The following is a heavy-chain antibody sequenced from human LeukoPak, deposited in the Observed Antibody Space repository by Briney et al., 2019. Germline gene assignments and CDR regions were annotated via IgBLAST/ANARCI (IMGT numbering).Heavy chain of an antibody. CDR1: GGSFSGYY. D-gene: IGHD3-10*01. CDR2: INHSGST. Sequence: SETLSLTCAVYGGSFSGYYWSWIRQPPGKGLEWIGEINHSGSTNYNPSLKSRVTISVDTSKNQFSLKLSSVTAADTAVYYCARGSLLWDYWGQGTLVTVSS. V-gene: IGHV4-34*01. J-gene: IGHJ4*02. CDR3: ARGSLLWDY.